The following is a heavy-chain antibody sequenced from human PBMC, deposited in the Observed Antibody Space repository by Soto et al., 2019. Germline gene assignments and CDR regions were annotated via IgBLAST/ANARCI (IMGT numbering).Heavy chain of an antibody. Sequence: SETLSLTCTVSGGSISDYSWSWIRRPPGKGLEWIGYIYYSGSTNYNYSLKSRVTISVDTSKNQLSLTLSSVTAADTAVYYCARLGYCSGGSCPREYYYFMDVWGKGTTVTVS. V-gene: IGHV4-59*08. CDR1: GGSISDYS. CDR3: ARLGYCSGGSCPREYYYFMDV. D-gene: IGHD2-15*01. CDR2: IYYSGST. J-gene: IGHJ6*03.